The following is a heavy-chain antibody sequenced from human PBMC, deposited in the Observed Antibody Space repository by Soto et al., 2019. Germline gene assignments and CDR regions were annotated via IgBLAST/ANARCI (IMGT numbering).Heavy chain of an antibody. J-gene: IGHJ4*02. CDR2: IYHTGNT. Sequence: SETLSLTCSVSGGSMSSGAYYWNWIRQHPVKGLEWIAYIYHTGNTYYNPSLRSRTTISVDTSENQFSLKLTSVTDADTAVYYCASSYSGYLDNWGQGTLVTVSS. CDR1: GGSMSSGAYY. CDR3: ASSYSGYLDN. V-gene: IGHV4-31*03. D-gene: IGHD3-22*01.